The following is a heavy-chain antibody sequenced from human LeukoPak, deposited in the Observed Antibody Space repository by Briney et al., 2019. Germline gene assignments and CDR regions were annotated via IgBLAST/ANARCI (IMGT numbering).Heavy chain of an antibody. V-gene: IGHV1-2*02. CDR3: ARYCSGGSCWVDWFDP. J-gene: IGHJ5*02. CDR1: GYTFTGYY. D-gene: IGHD2-15*01. CDR2: INPNSGGT. Sequence: ASVKVSCKASGYTFTGYYMHWVRQAPGQGLEWMGWINPNSGGTNYAQKFQGRVTMTRDTSISTAYMELSRLRSDDTAVYYCARYCSGGSCWVDWFDPGAREPWSPSPQ.